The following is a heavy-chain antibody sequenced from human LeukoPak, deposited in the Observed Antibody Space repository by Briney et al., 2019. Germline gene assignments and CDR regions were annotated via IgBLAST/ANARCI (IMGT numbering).Heavy chain of an antibody. CDR2: INPNSGGT. D-gene: IGHD6-13*01. CDR3: ARVRTIAAVGPDFDY. CDR1: GYTFAGYY. V-gene: IGHV1-2*02. Sequence: ASVKVSCKASGYTFAGYYMHWVRQAPGQGLEWMGWINPNSGGTNYAQKFQGRVTMTRDTSISTAYMELSRLRSDDTAVYYCARVRTIAAVGPDFDYWGQGTLVTVSS. J-gene: IGHJ4*02.